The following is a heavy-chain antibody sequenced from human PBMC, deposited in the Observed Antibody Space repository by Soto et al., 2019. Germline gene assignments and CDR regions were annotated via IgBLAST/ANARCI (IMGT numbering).Heavy chain of an antibody. CDR1: GGTFGSYA. V-gene: IGHV1-69*01. Sequence: QVQLVQSGAEVKKPGSSVKVSCKASGGTFGSYAISWVRQAPGQGLEWMGGIIPIPGTANYAQKFQGRVTIATDESTSTAYMELISLRSADTAVYYCARSQGSSTSLEIYYYYYYGMDVWGQGTTVTVSS. J-gene: IGHJ6*02. CDR2: IIPIPGTA. CDR3: ARSQGSSTSLEIYYYYYYGMDV. D-gene: IGHD2-2*01.